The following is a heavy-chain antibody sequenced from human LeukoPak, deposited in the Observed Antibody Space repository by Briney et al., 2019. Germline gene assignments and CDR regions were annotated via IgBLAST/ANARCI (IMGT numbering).Heavy chain of an antibody. Sequence: VASVKVSCKASGYTFTSYGISWVRQAPGQGLEWMGWISAYNGNTNYAQKLQGRVTMTTDTSTSTAYMELRSLRSDDTAVYYCARDPLLGYYGSGSFLDYWGQGTLVTVSS. CDR2: ISAYNGNT. D-gene: IGHD3-10*01. CDR1: GYTFTSYG. V-gene: IGHV1-18*01. J-gene: IGHJ4*02. CDR3: ARDPLLGYYGSGSFLDY.